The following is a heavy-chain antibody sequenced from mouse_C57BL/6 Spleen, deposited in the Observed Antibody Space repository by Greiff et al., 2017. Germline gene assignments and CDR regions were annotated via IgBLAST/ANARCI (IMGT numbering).Heavy chain of an antibody. J-gene: IGHJ4*01. D-gene: IGHD3-1*01. CDR3: ARYPLGYAMDH. V-gene: IGHV7-3*01. CDR1: GFTFTDYY. Sequence: EVQLQESGGGLVQPGGSLSLSCAASGFTFTDYYMSWVRQPPGKALEWLGFIRNKANGYTTEYSASVKGRFTISRDNSQSILYLQMNALRAEDSATYYCARYPLGYAMDHWGQGTSVTVSS. CDR2: IRNKANGYTT.